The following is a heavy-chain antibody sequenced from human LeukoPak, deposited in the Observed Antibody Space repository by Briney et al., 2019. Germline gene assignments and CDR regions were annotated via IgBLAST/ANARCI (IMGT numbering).Heavy chain of an antibody. D-gene: IGHD5-12*01. V-gene: IGHV3-21*01. CDR3: ARGGIVATIPWVY. J-gene: IGHJ4*02. CDR1: GFTFSSYS. CDR2: ISSSGSYI. Sequence: GGSLRLSCAASGFTFSSYSVNWVRQAPGKGLAWVSSISSSGSYIYYADSVKGRFTFSRDNAKNSLYLQMNSLRAEDTAVYYCARGGIVATIPWVYWGQGTLVTVSS.